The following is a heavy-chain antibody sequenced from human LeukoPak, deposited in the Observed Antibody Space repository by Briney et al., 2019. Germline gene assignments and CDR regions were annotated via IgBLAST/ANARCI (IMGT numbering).Heavy chain of an antibody. CDR1: GFTFSSYG. Sequence: GRSLRLSCAASGFTFSSYGMHWVRQAPGKGLDWVAFISNDGSKKHYADSVKGRFTISRDNSKNTLYLQMNSLRAEDTAVYYCAKVQSSGYDYEPYYFDYWGQGTLVTVSS. CDR3: AKVQSSGYDYEPYYFDY. V-gene: IGHV3-30*18. D-gene: IGHD5-12*01. J-gene: IGHJ4*02. CDR2: ISNDGSKK.